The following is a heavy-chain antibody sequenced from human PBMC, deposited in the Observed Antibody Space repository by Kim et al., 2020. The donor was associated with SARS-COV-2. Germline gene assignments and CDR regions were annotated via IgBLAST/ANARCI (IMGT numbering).Heavy chain of an antibody. CDR3: ARGVGYCSSTSCYDPIRYYYGMDV. CDR1: GGSFSGYY. J-gene: IGHJ6*02. Sequence: SETLSLTCAVYGGSFSGYYWSWIRQPPGKGLEWIGEINHSGSTNYNPSLKSRVTISVDTSKNQFSLKLSSVTAADTAVYYCARGVGYCSSTSCYDPIRYYYGMDVWGQGTTVTVSS. CDR2: INHSGST. V-gene: IGHV4-34*01. D-gene: IGHD2-2*01.